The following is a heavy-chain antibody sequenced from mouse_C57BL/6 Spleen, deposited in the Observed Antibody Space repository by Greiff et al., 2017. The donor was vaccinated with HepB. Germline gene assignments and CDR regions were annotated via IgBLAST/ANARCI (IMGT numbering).Heavy chain of an antibody. J-gene: IGHJ2*01. Sequence: VQLQQSGAELVKHGASVKLSCKASGYTFTSYWMHWVKQRQGQGLEWIGMIHPNSGSTNYNEKYKSKATLAEDKSSSTAYMQLSSLTSEDSGVYYCARSGGSSPLDYWGQGTTLTVSS. CDR1: GYTFTSYW. CDR3: ARSGGSSPLDY. CDR2: IHPNSGST. V-gene: IGHV1-64*01. D-gene: IGHD1-1*01.